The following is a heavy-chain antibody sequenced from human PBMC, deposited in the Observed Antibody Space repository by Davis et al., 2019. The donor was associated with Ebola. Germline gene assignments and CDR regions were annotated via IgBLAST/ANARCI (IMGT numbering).Heavy chain of an antibody. J-gene: IGHJ4*02. Sequence: ASVKVSCKASGYTFTSYGITWLRQAPGQGLEWMGWISAYNGNTNYAQKPQGRVTMTTDTSTSTAYMELRSLRSDDTAVYYCARDSFITPFDYWGQGTLVTVSS. D-gene: IGHD3-22*01. CDR1: GYTFTSYG. V-gene: IGHV1-18*01. CDR3: ARDSFITPFDY. CDR2: ISAYNGNT.